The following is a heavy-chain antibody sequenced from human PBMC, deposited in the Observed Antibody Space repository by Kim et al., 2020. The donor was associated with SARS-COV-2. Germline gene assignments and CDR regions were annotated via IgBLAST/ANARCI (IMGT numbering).Heavy chain of an antibody. J-gene: IGHJ4*02. CDR1: GGTFSSYA. V-gene: IGHV1-69*13. D-gene: IGHD3-22*01. CDR3: ARDLVGYYDSSGYSNY. Sequence: SVKVSCKASGGTFSSYAISWVRQAPGQGLEWMGGIIPIFGTANYAQKFQGRVTITADESTSTAYMELSSLRSEDTAVYYCARDLVGYYDSSGYSNYWGQGTLVTVSS. CDR2: IIPIFGTA.